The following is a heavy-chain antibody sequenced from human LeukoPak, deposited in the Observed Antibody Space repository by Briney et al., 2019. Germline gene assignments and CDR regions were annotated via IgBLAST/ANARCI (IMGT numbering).Heavy chain of an antibody. D-gene: IGHD3-16*01. CDR2: ISRSGSTK. V-gene: IGHV3-11*01. CDR1: GFTFSDYN. J-gene: IGHJ6*03. Sequence: GGSLRLSCAASGFTFSDYNMRWVRQAPGKGLEWVSSISRSGSTKYYADSVKGRFTISRDNAKNSLFLQMNSLRAEDTALYYCAKFRGVHYNYHYLDVWGKGTTVTVSS. CDR3: AKFRGVHYNYHYLDV.